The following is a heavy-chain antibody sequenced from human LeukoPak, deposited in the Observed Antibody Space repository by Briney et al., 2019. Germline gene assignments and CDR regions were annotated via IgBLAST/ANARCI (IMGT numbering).Heavy chain of an antibody. J-gene: IGHJ4*02. CDR3: ARDGTYYDFWSGYYGYYFDY. CDR2: ISAYSGNT. V-gene: IGHV1-18*01. Sequence: GASVKVSCKASGYTFTSYGISWVRQAPGQGLEWMGWISAYSGNTNYAQKLQGRVTMTTDTSTSTAYMELRSLRSDDTAVYYCARDGTYYDFWSGYYGYYFDYWGQGTLVTVSS. D-gene: IGHD3-3*01. CDR1: GYTFTSYG.